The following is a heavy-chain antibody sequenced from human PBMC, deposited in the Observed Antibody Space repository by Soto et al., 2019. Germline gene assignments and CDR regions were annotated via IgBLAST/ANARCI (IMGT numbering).Heavy chain of an antibody. V-gene: IGHV3-73*01. D-gene: IGHD3-16*02. J-gene: IGHJ4*02. CDR2: IRSKANSYAT. Sequence: LRLSCAASGFTFSGSAMHWVRQASGKGLEWVGRIRSKANSYATAYAASVKGRFTISRDDSKNTAYLQMNSLKTEDTAVYYCTRHEVMITFGGVIVDDYWGQGTLVTVSS. CDR3: TRHEVMITFGGVIVDDY. CDR1: GFTFSGSA.